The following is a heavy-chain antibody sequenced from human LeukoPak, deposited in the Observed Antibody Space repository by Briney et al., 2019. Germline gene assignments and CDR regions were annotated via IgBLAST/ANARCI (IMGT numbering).Heavy chain of an antibody. CDR2: ISGSGGSI. J-gene: IGHJ5*02. D-gene: IGHD4-23*01. CDR1: GFTFSSYA. CDR3: AKDRLSTPTAPRFDP. Sequence: GGSLRLSCAASGFTFSSYAMSWVRQAPGKGLEWVSVISGSGGSISYADTVKGRFTISRDNSKNTLFLQMNSLRAEDTALYYCAKDRLSTPTAPRFDPWGQGTQVTVSS. V-gene: IGHV3-23*01.